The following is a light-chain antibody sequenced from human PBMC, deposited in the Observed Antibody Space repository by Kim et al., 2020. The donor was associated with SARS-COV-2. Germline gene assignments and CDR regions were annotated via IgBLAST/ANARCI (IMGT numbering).Light chain of an antibody. CDR2: KAS. V-gene: IGKV1-5*03. CDR3: QQYNSYPWT. Sequence: ASVGSRVSLTCRSSPSISSWLAWYQQKPGKAPKLLIYKASSLESGVPSRFSGSGSGTEFTLTISSLQPDDFATYYCQQYNSYPWTFGQGTKVDIK. CDR1: PSISSW. J-gene: IGKJ1*01.